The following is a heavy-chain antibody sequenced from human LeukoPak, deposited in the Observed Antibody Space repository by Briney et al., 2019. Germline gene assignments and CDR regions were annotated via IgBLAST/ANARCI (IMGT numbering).Heavy chain of an antibody. CDR1: GGSFSGYY. CDR3: ARGRINVVKKPFDY. CDR2: INHSGST. V-gene: IGHV4-34*01. Sequence: PSETLSLTCAVYGGSFSGYYWSWIRQPPGKGLEWIGEINHSGSTNYNPSLKSRVTISVDTSKNQFSLKLRSVTAADTAVYYCARGRINVVKKPFDYWGQGTLVTVSS. D-gene: IGHD3-22*01. J-gene: IGHJ4*02.